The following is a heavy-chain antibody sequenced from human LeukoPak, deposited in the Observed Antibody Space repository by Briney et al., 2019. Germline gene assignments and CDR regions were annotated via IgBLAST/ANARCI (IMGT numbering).Heavy chain of an antibody. J-gene: IGHJ4*02. Sequence: PGRPLRLSCAASGFTFSCYGMLGPRPAPGKGLEGVAVISNDGSNKYYAASLKGRFTTSRDNSKNTLYLQMNSLRAEDTAVYYCAKDLEGEQWLVRLVDYWGQGTLVTVSS. CDR2: ISNDGSNK. CDR3: AKDLEGEQWLVRLVDY. V-gene: IGHV3-30*18. D-gene: IGHD6-19*01. CDR1: GFTFSCYG.